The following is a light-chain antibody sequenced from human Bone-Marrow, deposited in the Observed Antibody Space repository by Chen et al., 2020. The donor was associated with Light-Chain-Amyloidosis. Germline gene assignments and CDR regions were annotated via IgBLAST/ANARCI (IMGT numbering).Light chain of an antibody. J-gene: IGKJ4*01. CDR3: QQYGTSPLT. CDR2: GSS. V-gene: IGKV3-20*01. CDR1: QTISSNY. Sequence: EIVLTQSPGTLSLSPGEGANLSCRASQTISSNYLTWYQQKFGQAPRHLIYGSSSRATGIPDRYAGSGSGTDFTLTSNRLWPEDFGMYYCQQYGTSPLTFGGGTKVEIK.